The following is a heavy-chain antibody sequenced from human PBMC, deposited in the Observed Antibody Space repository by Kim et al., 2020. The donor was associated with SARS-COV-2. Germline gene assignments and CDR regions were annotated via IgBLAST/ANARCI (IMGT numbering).Heavy chain of an antibody. Sequence: GGERRLSCAASGFTFSTYWMYWVRQAKGKGLVWVSRINSDGSSTNYADSVKGRFTISRDNAKNTLYLQMNSLRAEDTAVYYCARSSSTSCPCYYMDVWGKGTTVTVSS. CDR2: INSDGSST. D-gene: IGHD2-2*01. V-gene: IGHV3-74*01. CDR1: GFTFSTYW. CDR3: ARSSSTSCPCYYMDV. J-gene: IGHJ6*03.